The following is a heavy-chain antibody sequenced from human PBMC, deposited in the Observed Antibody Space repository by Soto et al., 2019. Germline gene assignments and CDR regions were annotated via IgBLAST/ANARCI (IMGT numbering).Heavy chain of an antibody. CDR1: GFTFNSYW. D-gene: IGHD1-26*01. CDR2: IKQDGSEK. CDR3: ARGWGLEP. Sequence: EVQLVESGGGLVQPGGSLRLSCAASGFTFNSYWMTWVRQAPGKGLEWVANIKQDGSEKYYVDSVKGRFTISRDNAKNALYLQMNSLRAEDRAVYYCARGWGLEPRGQGTLVTVSS. J-gene: IGHJ5*02. V-gene: IGHV3-7*04.